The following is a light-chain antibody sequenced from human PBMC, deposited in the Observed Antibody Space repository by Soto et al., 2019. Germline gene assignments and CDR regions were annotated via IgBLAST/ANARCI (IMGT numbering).Light chain of an antibody. J-gene: IGKJ5*01. V-gene: IGKV3-11*01. CDR1: QSVSSY. Sequence: EIVLTQSPATLSLYPGERATLSCRASQSVSSYLAWYQQKPGQAPRLLIYDASNRATGIPARFSGSGSGTNFTLTISSLEPEDFAVYYCQQRGTFDQGTRLEIK. CDR2: DAS. CDR3: QQRGT.